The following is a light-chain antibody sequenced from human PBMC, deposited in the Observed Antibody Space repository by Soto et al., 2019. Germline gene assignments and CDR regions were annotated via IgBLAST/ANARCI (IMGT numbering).Light chain of an antibody. J-gene: IGKJ2*01. CDR3: MQGTHWPPYT. CDR2: KVS. V-gene: IGKV2-30*01. CDR1: QSLAYSDGNTY. Sequence: DVVMTQSPLSLPVTLGQPASISCRSSQSLAYSDGNTYLNWCQQRPGQSPRRLIYKVSNRDSGVQDRFSGSGSGDDCTLKISRVEAEDVGVYYCMQGTHWPPYTFGQGTKLEIK.